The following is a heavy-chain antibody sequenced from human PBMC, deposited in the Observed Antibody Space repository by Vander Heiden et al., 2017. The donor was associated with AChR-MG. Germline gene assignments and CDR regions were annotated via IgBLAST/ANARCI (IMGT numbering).Heavy chain of an antibody. Sequence: QVQLVESGGGEVQPGRSLRLSCAASGVTFSSYAMHWVRQAPGKGLEWVAVISYDGSNKYYADSVKGRVTISRDNSKNKLYLIMNSLRAEETAVYYCARDFLVSSRAARTHWYFDLWGRGTLVTVSS. D-gene: IGHD6-6*01. J-gene: IGHJ2*01. V-gene: IGHV3-30-3*01. CDR3: ARDFLVSSRAARTHWYFDL. CDR1: GVTFSSYA. CDR2: ISYDGSNK.